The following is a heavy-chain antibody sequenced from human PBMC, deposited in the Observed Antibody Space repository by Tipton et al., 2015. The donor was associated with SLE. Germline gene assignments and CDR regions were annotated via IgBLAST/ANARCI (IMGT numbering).Heavy chain of an antibody. D-gene: IGHD3-10*01. CDR3: ARGRGVRGVISKDFDY. CDR2: VYYSGNT. J-gene: IGHJ4*02. Sequence: TLSLTCSVSGGSTTRFYWSWIRQSPGKTMEWIGYVYYSGNTNYNPSPKSRVTISVDTSKTQFSLKLSSVTAADTAVYYCARGRGVRGVISKDFDYWGQGTLVTVSS. V-gene: IGHV4-59*12. CDR1: GGSTTRFY.